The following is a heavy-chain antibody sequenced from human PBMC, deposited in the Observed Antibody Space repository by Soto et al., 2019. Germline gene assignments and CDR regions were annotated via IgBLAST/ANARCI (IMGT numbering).Heavy chain of an antibody. V-gene: IGHV4-39*07. D-gene: IGHD2-8*02. Sequence: SETLSLTCTVSGGSILDSTYYWAWIRQSPEKGLEWIGTILYSGGTFYNPSLKSRVTISVDTSKKQFSLKLTSVTAADTAVYYCARDKITGLFDYWGQGTLVTVSS. CDR1: GGSILDSTYY. CDR3: ARDKITGLFDY. J-gene: IGHJ4*02. CDR2: ILYSGGT.